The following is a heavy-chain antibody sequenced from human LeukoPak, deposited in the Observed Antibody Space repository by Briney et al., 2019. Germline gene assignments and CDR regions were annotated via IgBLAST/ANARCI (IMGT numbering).Heavy chain of an antibody. Sequence: ASVKVSCKASGYIFTGYYLHWVRQAPGQGLEWMGWINPNSGDTSYAQKFQGRVTMTWHTSISTAYMELSRLRSDDTAVYYCARKESYKPFDYWGQGTLVTVSS. V-gene: IGHV1-2*02. CDR3: ARKESYKPFDY. D-gene: IGHD3-10*01. CDR1: GYIFTGYY. CDR2: INPNSGDT. J-gene: IGHJ4*02.